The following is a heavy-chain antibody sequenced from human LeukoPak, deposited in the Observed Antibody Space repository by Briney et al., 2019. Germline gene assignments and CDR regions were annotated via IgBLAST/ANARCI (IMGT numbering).Heavy chain of an antibody. D-gene: IGHD4-17*01. V-gene: IGHV3-21*01. J-gene: IGHJ4*02. CDR1: GFTFSSYS. Sequence: GGSRRLSCAASGFTFSSYSMNWVRQAPGKGLEWVSSIISSSRYIYYADSVKGRLTISRDNAKNSPYLQMNSLRAEDTAVYYCAITSQIYGDYVFDYWGQGTLVTVSS. CDR3: AITSQIYGDYVFDY. CDR2: IISSSRYI.